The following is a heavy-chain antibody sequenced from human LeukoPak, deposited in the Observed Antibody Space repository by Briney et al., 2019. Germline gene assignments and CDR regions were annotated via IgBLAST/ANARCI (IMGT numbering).Heavy chain of an antibody. D-gene: IGHD3-10*01. Sequence: GGSLRLSCAASGFTFDDYAMHWVRQAPGKGLEWVSGISWNSGTIGYADSVKGRFTISRDNSKNTLYLQMNSLRAEDTAVYYCARSLWFGGFHFDYWGQGTLVTVSS. CDR1: GFTFDDYA. J-gene: IGHJ4*02. V-gene: IGHV3-9*01. CDR3: ARSLWFGGFHFDY. CDR2: ISWNSGTI.